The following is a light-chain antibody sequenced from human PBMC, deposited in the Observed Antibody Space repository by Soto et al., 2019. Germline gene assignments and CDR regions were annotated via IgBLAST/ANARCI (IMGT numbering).Light chain of an antibody. CDR2: KAS. J-gene: IGKJ1*01. CDR3: QQYNSYRA. Sequence: DLQMTQSPSTLSASVLDRFTITCRASQSISSWLAWYQQKPGKAPKLLIYKASSLESGVPSRFSGSGSGTEFTLTISSLQPADFATYYCQQYNSYRAFGQGTKA. CDR1: QSISSW. V-gene: IGKV1-5*03.